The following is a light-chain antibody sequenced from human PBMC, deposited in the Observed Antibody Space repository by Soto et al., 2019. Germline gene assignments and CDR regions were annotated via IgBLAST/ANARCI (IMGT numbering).Light chain of an antibody. J-gene: IGLJ1*01. CDR3: GSYTTSSNYV. Sequence: QSVLTQPASVSGSPGLSITISCTGTISDVGAYNFVSWYQQHPDKAPKLVIFDVSNRPSGVSNRFSGSKSGNTASLTISGLQSEDEAEYYCGSYTTSSNYVFGTGTKVTV. CDR2: DVS. CDR1: ISDVGAYNF. V-gene: IGLV2-14*03.